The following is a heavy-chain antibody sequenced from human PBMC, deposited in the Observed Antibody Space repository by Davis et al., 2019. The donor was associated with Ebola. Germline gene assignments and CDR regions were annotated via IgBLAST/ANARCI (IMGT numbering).Heavy chain of an antibody. D-gene: IGHD1-26*01. CDR2: INHSGST. CDR1: GGSFSGYY. Sequence: SETLSLTCAVYGGSFSGYYWSWIRQPPGQGLEWIGEINHSGSTNYNPSLKSRVTISVDTSKNQFSLKLSSVTAADTAVYYCARWASVGYWGQGTLVTVSS. CDR3: ARWASVGY. J-gene: IGHJ4*02. V-gene: IGHV4-34*01.